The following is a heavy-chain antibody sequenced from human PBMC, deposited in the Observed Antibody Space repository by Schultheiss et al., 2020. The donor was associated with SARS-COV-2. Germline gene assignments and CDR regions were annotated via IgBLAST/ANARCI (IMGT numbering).Heavy chain of an antibody. CDR3: ARDRILERASGWFDP. V-gene: IGHV4-38-2*02. Sequence: GSLRLSCTVSGYSISSGYYWGWIRQPPGKGLEWIGSIYHSGSTNYNPSLKSRVTISVDTSKNQFSLKLSSVTAADTAVYYCARDRILERASGWFDPWGQGTLVTVSS. J-gene: IGHJ5*02. CDR2: IYHSGST. CDR1: GYSISSGYY. D-gene: IGHD1-1*01.